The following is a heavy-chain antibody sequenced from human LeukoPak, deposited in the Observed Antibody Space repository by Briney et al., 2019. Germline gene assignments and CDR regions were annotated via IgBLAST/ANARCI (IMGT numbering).Heavy chain of an antibody. CDR3: TASIYDFWSGYTYYFDS. V-gene: IGHV3-15*05. D-gene: IGHD3-3*01. J-gene: IGHJ4*02. Sequence: WIRQPPGKGLEWLGRIKTKSDGATTEYAGPVKGRFTISRDDSKNTLYLQMNSLKIEDTAVYFCTASIYDFWSGYTYYFDSWGQGILVTVSS. CDR2: IKTKSDGATT.